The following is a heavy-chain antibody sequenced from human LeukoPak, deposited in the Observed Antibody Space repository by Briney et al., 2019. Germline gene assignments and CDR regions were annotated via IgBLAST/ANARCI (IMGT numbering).Heavy chain of an antibody. J-gene: IGHJ3*02. CDR1: GGSISSYY. Sequence: PSETLSLTCTVSGGSISSYYWSWIRQPAGKGLEWIGYIYYSGSTNYNPSLKSRVTMSVDTSKNQFSLKLSSVTAADTAVYYCAGFCSGGSCYSFDNAFDIWGQGTMVTVSS. CDR3: AGFCSGGSCYSFDNAFDI. D-gene: IGHD2-15*01. CDR2: IYYSGST. V-gene: IGHV4-59*12.